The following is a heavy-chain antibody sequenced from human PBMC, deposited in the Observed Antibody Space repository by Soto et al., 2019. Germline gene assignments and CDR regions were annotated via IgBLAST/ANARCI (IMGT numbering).Heavy chain of an antibody. D-gene: IGHD3-9*01. J-gene: IGHJ4*02. CDR3: ARGGGYDILTITQDTRFDY. CDR2: IWYDGSNK. V-gene: IGHV3-33*01. Sequence: QVQLVESGGGVVQPGRSLRLSCAASGFTFSSYGMHWVRQAPGKGLEWVAVIWYDGSNKYYADSVKGRFTISRDNSKNTLYLQMNSLRDEDTAVYYCARGGGYDILTITQDTRFDYWGQGTLVTVSS. CDR1: GFTFSSYG.